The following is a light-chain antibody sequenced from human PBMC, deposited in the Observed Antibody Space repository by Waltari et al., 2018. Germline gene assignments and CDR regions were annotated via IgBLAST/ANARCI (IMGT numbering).Light chain of an antibody. CDR1: QYIMSH. V-gene: IGKV1-39*01. Sequence: DIQMTQSPSSLSASVGDRVTITCRASQYIMSHLHWYQLKPGRAPKLLIYAASSLQSGVPSRFGGSRSGTDFTLTITSLQPEDFATYYCQQSYSSPRTFGQGTRVEIK. J-gene: IGKJ1*01. CDR3: QQSYSSPRT. CDR2: AAS.